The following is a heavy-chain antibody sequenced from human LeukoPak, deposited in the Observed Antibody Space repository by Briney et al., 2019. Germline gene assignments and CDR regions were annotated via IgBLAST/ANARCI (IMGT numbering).Heavy chain of an antibody. Sequence: ASVKVSCKASGYTFTGYYMHWVRQAPGQGLEWMGWINPNSGGTSYAQKFQGRVTMTRDTSTSTVYMELSSLRSEDTAVYYCARGNPGVIDYWGQGTLVTVSS. D-gene: IGHD3-10*01. CDR2: INPNSGGT. V-gene: IGHV1-2*02. CDR1: GYTFTGYY. J-gene: IGHJ4*02. CDR3: ARGNPGVIDY.